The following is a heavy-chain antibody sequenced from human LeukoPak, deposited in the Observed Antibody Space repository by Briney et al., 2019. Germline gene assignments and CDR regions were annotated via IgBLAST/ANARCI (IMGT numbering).Heavy chain of an antibody. CDR1: GFTFSSDE. Sequence: GGSLRLSCAASGFTFSSDEMNWVRQAPGKGLEWVSYISSSGSTIYYADSVKGRFTISRDNAKNSLYLQMNSLRAEDTAVYYCAANDGYLFDYWGQGTLVTVSS. V-gene: IGHV3-48*03. D-gene: IGHD5-24*01. CDR3: AANDGYLFDY. CDR2: ISSSGSTI. J-gene: IGHJ4*02.